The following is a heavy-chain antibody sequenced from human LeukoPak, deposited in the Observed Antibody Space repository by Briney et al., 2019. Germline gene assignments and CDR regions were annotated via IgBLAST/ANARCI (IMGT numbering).Heavy chain of an antibody. CDR1: GGSFSGYY. D-gene: IGHD3-10*01. V-gene: IGHV4-34*01. CDR3: ARARYGSGSFRLSYYYGMDV. J-gene: IGHJ6*02. CDR2: INHSGST. Sequence: SETPSLTCAVYGGSFSGYYWSWIRQPPGKGLEWIGEINHSGSTNYNPSLKSRVTISVDTSKNQFSLKLSSVTAADTAVYYCARARYGSGSFRLSYYYGMDVWGQGTTVTVSS.